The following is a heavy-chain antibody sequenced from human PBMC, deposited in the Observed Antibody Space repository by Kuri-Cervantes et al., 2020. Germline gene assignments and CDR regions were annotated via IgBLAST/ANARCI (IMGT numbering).Heavy chain of an antibody. CDR3: ARDDYGGFAFDI. CDR1: GFTFSSYG. Sequence: GESLKISCAASGFTFSSYGMHWVRQAPGKGLEWVAVISYDGSNKYYADSVKGRFTISRDNSKNTLYLQMNSLRAEDTAVYYCARDDYGGFAFDIWGQGTMVTVSS. CDR2: ISYDGSNK. V-gene: IGHV3-30*03. D-gene: IGHD4-23*01. J-gene: IGHJ3*02.